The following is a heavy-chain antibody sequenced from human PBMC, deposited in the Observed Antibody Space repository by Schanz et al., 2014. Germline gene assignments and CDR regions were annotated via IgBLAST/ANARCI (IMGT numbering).Heavy chain of an antibody. Sequence: EVQLVESGGGLVQPGRSLRLSCAASGFTFDDYAMHWVRQAPGKGLEWVSGISWNSGSIGYAESVKGRFTISRDNSKNPMYLQMSSLRAEDTAVYYCAQVWGSDYFYPFDYWGQGTLVSVSS. CDR3: AQVWGSDYFYPFDY. V-gene: IGHV3-9*01. D-gene: IGHD3-22*01. J-gene: IGHJ4*02. CDR2: ISWNSGSI. CDR1: GFTFDDYA.